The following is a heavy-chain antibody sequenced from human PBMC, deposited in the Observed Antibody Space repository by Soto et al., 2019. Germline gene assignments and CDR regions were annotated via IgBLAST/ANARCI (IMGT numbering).Heavy chain of an antibody. V-gene: IGHV4-59*01. D-gene: IGHD5-18*01. CDR1: GVSISSYY. J-gene: IGHJ4*02. CDR3: AREVVPRGYSYGFIDY. CDR2: IYYSGST. Sequence: PSETLSLTCTVSGVSISSYYWSWIRQPPGKGLEWIGYIYYSGSTNYNPSLKSRVTISVDTSKNQFSLKLSSVTAADTAVYYCAREVVPRGYSYGFIDYWGQGTLVTVSS.